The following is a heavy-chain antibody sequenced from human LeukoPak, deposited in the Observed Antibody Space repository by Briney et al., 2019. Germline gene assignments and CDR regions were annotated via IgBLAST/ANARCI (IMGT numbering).Heavy chain of an antibody. V-gene: IGHV4-39*01. D-gene: IGHD5-12*01. J-gene: IGHJ6*03. Sequence: SETLSLTCTVSGGSISSSSYYWGWIRQPPGKGLEWIGSIYYSGSTYYTPSLKRRVTISVDTSKNQFSLKLSSVTAADTAVYYCARHVENSGYDYGLYYYYYYYMDVWGKGTTVTVSS. CDR2: IYYSGST. CDR3: ARHVENSGYDYGLYYYYYYYMDV. CDR1: GGSISSSSYY.